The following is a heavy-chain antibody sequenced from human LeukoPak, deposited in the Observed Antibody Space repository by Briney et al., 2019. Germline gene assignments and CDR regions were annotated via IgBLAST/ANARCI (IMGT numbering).Heavy chain of an antibody. Sequence: SETLSLTCTVSGGSISSGSYYWSWIRQPAGKGLEWIGRIYTSGSTNYNPSLKSRVPISVDTSKNQFSLKLSSVTAADTAVYYCARADYYDSSGFDYWGQATLVSVSS. D-gene: IGHD3-22*01. J-gene: IGHJ4*02. CDR2: IYTSGST. V-gene: IGHV4-61*02. CDR1: GGSISSGSYY. CDR3: ARADYYDSSGFDY.